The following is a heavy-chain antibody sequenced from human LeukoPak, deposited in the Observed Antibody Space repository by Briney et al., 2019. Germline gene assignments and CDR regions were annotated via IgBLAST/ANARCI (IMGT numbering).Heavy chain of an antibody. V-gene: IGHV4-39*07. J-gene: IGHJ4*02. CDR1: GGSISSSNYY. Sequence: SEALSLTCAVSGGSISSSNYYWGWIRQPPGQGLEWIGSIYYSGNTYYNPSLKSRVTISVDTSKNQFSLKLSSVTAADTAVYYCARGLRPTSRATVISFDYWGQGTLVAVSS. CDR2: IYYSGNT. D-gene: IGHD4-17*01. CDR3: ARGLRPTSRATVISFDY.